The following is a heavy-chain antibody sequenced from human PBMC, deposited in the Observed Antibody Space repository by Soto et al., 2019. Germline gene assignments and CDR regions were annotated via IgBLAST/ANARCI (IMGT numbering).Heavy chain of an antibody. J-gene: IGHJ4*02. CDR1: GGSVSSGGDY. Sequence: TLSLTCTVSGGSVSSGGDYWSWIRQSPGKGLEWIGYISGSGSTGYNPSLKNRLTMSVDRSKNQFTLRLTSVTAADTAVYFCATESGSTYGYFDYWGQGTQVTVSS. CDR2: ISGSGST. D-gene: IGHD5-18*01. CDR3: ATESGSTYGYFDY. V-gene: IGHV4-30-4*01.